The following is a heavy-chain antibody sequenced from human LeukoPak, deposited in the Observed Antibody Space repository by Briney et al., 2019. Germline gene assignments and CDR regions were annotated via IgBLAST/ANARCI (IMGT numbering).Heavy chain of an antibody. D-gene: IGHD2-2*01. CDR3: ARGRPSSSTSCIAV. Sequence: ASVKVSCKASGYTFTGYYMHWVRQAPGQGLEWMGWINPNSGGTNYAQKFQGRVTMTRDTSISTAYMELSRLRSDDTAVYYCARGRPSSSTSCIAVWGQGTTVTVSS. CDR1: GYTFTGYY. V-gene: IGHV1-2*02. J-gene: IGHJ6*02. CDR2: INPNSGGT.